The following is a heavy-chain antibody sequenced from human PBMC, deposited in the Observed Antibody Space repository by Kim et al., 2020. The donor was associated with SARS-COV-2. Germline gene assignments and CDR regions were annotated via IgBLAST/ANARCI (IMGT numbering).Heavy chain of an antibody. CDR2: SGNT. Sequence: SGNTHYNPSLKSRVTISLDTSKNQFSLKLNSVTAADTAVYYCARNNALDIWGQGTMVTVSS. J-gene: IGHJ3*02. CDR3: ARNNALDI. V-gene: IGHV4-59*01.